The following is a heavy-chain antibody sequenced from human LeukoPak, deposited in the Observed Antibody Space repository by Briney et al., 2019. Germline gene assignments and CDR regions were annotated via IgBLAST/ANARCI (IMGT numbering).Heavy chain of an antibody. V-gene: IGHV3-23*01. CDR1: GFTFSSYG. Sequence: GGTLRLSCAASGFTFSSYGMSWVRQAPGKGLEWVSAISGSGGSTYYADSVKGRFTISRDNSKNTLYLQMNSLRAEDTAVYYCAKEYYGRRPPNWFDPWGQGTLVTVSS. CDR2: ISGSGGST. J-gene: IGHJ5*02. CDR3: AKEYYGRRPPNWFDP. D-gene: IGHD3-10*01.